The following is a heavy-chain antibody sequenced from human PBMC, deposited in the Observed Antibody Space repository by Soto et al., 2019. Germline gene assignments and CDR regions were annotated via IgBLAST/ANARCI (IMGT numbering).Heavy chain of an antibody. Sequence: PGGSLRLSCAASGFTFSIYAMSWVRQAPGKGLEWVSTISHRSATTYYADSVKGRFTVSRDNSKNTLCLQMNSLRAEDTAVYYCARQIVELIPYFDHWGQGSLVTVSS. CDR2: ISHRSATT. CDR3: ARQIVELIPYFDH. D-gene: IGHD3-22*01. CDR1: GFTFSIYA. J-gene: IGHJ4*02. V-gene: IGHV3-23*01.